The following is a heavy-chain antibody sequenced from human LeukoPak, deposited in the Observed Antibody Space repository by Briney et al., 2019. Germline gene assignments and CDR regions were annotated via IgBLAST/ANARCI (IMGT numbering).Heavy chain of an antibody. J-gene: IGHJ4*02. D-gene: IGHD1-26*01. Sequence: GGSLRLSCAASGFTFSSYAMGWVRQAPGKGLEWVSAISGSGGSTYYADSVKGRFTISRDNSKNTLYLQMNSLRAEDTAVYYCAKDPSGIVGATTETDYWGQGTLVTVSS. CDR2: ISGSGGST. V-gene: IGHV3-23*01. CDR1: GFTFSSYA. CDR3: AKDPSGIVGATTETDY.